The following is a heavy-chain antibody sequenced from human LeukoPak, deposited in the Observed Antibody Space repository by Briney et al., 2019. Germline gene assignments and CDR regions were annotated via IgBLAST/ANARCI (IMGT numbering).Heavy chain of an antibody. D-gene: IGHD3-9*01. CDR3: ARGNILTGYCFDF. Sequence: SETLSLTCAVCGGSITGYYWSWIRQTPGRGLEWVGEIHYSGATSYNPSLKSRATISTDTSKNHFSLRLSSVTAADTAVYFCARGNILTGYCFDFWGQGALVTVSS. J-gene: IGHJ4*02. V-gene: IGHV4-34*01. CDR1: GGSITGYY. CDR2: IHYSGAT.